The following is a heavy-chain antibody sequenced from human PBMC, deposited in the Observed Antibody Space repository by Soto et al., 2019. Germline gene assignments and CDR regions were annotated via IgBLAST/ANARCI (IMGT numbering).Heavy chain of an antibody. CDR1: GFTFSSYA. Sequence: GGSLRLSCAASGFTFSSYAMHWVRQAPGKGLEYVSAISSNGGSTYYANSVKGRFTISRDNSKNTLYLQMGSLRAEDMAVYYCARVYYGDNSDYWGQGTLVTVYS. D-gene: IGHD4-17*01. CDR2: ISSNGGST. V-gene: IGHV3-64*01. J-gene: IGHJ4*02. CDR3: ARVYYGDNSDY.